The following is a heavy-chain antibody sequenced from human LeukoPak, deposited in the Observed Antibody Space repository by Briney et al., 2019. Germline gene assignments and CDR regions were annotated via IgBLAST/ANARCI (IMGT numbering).Heavy chain of an antibody. CDR2: ISYDGSNK. D-gene: IGHD1-1*01. J-gene: IGHJ4*02. Sequence: PGGSLRLSCAASGFTFSSYGMHWVRQAPGKGLEWVAVISYDGSNKYYADSVKGRFTISRDNSKNTLYLQMNSPRAEDTAVYYCAKGWNDLDYWGQGTLVTVSS. CDR1: GFTFSSYG. CDR3: AKGWNDLDY. V-gene: IGHV3-30*18.